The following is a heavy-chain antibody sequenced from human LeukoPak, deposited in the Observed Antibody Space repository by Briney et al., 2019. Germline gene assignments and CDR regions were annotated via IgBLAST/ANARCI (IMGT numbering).Heavy chain of an antibody. Sequence: GGTLRLSCAASGFTFSSYGMSWVRQAPGKGLEWVSAISGSGGSTYYADSVKGRFTISRDNSKNTLYLQMNSLRAEDTAVYYCAKAKRDSTDFDYWGQGTLVTVSS. CDR1: GFTFSSYG. CDR3: AKAKRDSTDFDY. J-gene: IGHJ4*02. D-gene: IGHD2-2*01. CDR2: ISGSGGST. V-gene: IGHV3-23*01.